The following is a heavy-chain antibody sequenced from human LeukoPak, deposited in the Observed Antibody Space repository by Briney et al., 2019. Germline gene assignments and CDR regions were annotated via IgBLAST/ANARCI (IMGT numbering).Heavy chain of an antibody. CDR2: IYYSGST. Sequence: SETLSLTCTVSGGSISSYYWSWIRQPPGEGLEWIGYIYYSGSTNYNPSLKSRVTISVDTSKNQFSLKLSSVTAADTAVYYCARVVVPAAIPQEFDYWGQGTLVTVSS. CDR1: GGSISSYY. J-gene: IGHJ4*02. V-gene: IGHV4-59*01. D-gene: IGHD2-2*02. CDR3: ARVVVPAAIPQEFDY.